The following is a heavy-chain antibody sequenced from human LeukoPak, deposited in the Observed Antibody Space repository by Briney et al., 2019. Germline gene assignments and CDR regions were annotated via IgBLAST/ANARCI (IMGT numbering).Heavy chain of an antibody. CDR2: IYYSGST. J-gene: IGHJ3*02. D-gene: IGHD1-14*01. CDR1: GGSISSSSYY. V-gene: IGHV4-39*01. Sequence: SETLSLTCTVSGGSISSSSYYWGWIRQPPGKGLEWIGSIYYSGSTYYNPSLKSRFTISVDTSKNQFSLKLSSVTAADTAVYYCARLSVGNRGRNDAFDIWGQGTMVTVSS. CDR3: ARLSVGNRGRNDAFDI.